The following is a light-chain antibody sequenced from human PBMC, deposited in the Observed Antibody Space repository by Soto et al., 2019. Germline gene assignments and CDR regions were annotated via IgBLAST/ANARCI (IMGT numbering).Light chain of an antibody. CDR1: QSVSSNY. CDR2: DAS. CDR3: QQYGSSPWT. Sequence: EIVLTQSPATLSLSPGERAALSCGASQSVSSNYLAWYQQKPGLAPRLLIYDASRRATGIPDRFSGSGSGSDFILSICRLEPEDFAVYYCQQYGSSPWTYGQGTKVDIK. V-gene: IGKV3D-20*01. J-gene: IGKJ1*01.